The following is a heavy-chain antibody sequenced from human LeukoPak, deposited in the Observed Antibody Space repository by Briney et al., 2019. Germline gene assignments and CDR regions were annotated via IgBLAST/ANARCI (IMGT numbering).Heavy chain of an antibody. Sequence: SETLSLTCTVSGGSISSYYWSWIRQPPGKGLEWIGYIYYSGSTNCNPSLKSRVTISVDTSKNQFSLKLSSVTAADTAVYYCARTTHFDYWGQGTLVTVSS. CDR3: ARTTHFDY. J-gene: IGHJ4*02. CDR2: IYYSGST. V-gene: IGHV4-59*01. CDR1: GGSISSYY. D-gene: IGHD1-26*01.